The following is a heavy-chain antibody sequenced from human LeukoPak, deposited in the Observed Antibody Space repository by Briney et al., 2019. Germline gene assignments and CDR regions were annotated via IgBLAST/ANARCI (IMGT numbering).Heavy chain of an antibody. CDR2: ISSSSSYI. J-gene: IGHJ4*02. CDR3: ARGITGTTAFDY. D-gene: IGHD1-20*01. V-gene: IGHV3-21*01. Sequence: GGSLRLSCAASELTFSNYSMNWVRQAPGKGLEWVSSISSSSSYIYYADSVKGRFTISRDNAKNSLYLQMNSLRAEDTAVYYCARGITGTTAFDYWGQGTLVTVSS. CDR1: ELTFSNYS.